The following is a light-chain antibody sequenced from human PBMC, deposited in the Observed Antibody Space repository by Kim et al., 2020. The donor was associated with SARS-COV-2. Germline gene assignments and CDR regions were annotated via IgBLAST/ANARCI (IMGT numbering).Light chain of an antibody. CDR2: QDN. Sequence: SYELTQPPSVSVSPGQTASITCSGDKLGDEYACWYQQKPGQSPVLVIYQDNKRPSGIPERFSGSNSGNTATLTISGTQAMDEADYYCQAWDSSTVVFGGGTQLTVL. CDR3: QAWDSSTVV. V-gene: IGLV3-1*01. J-gene: IGLJ3*02. CDR1: KLGDEY.